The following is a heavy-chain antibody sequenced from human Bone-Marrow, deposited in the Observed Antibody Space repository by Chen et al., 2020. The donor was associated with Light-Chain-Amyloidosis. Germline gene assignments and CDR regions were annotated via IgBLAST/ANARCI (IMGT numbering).Heavy chain of an antibody. CDR2: ITPVFGTS. V-gene: IGHV1-69*01. D-gene: IGHD3-22*01. CDR3: ARGKGYLLEN. Sequence: QVQLVQSGAEVKKPGSSVKVSCQTLGGSFSSYSISWVRQAPGQGLEWMGGITPVFGTSANAQKFQGRATFTADEVTTTVYMDLRSLKSDDTAVYYCARGKGYLLENWGQGTLLTVSS. CDR1: GGSFSSYS. J-gene: IGHJ4*02.